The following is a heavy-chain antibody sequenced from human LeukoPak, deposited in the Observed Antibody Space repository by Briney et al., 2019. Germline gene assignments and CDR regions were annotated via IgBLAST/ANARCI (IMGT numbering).Heavy chain of an antibody. D-gene: IGHD1-1*01. Sequence: SVKVSCKASGYTFTSYGISWVRQAPGQGLEWMGGIIPIFGTANYAQKFQGRVTITADESTSTAYMELSSLRSEDTAVYYCASGTVRRNTDPTYYYYYYMDVWGKGTTVTISS. CDR2: IIPIFGTA. CDR3: ASGTVRRNTDPTYYYYYYMDV. CDR1: GYTFTSYG. J-gene: IGHJ6*03. V-gene: IGHV1-69*13.